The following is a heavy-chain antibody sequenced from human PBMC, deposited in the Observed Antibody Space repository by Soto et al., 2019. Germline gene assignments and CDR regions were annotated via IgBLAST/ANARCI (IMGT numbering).Heavy chain of an antibody. D-gene: IGHD4-4*01. CDR2: IIPIFGTA. CDR1: GGTFSSYA. Sequence: ASVKVSCKASGGTFSSYAISWVRQAPGQGLEWMGGIIPIFGTANYAQKFQGRVTITADESTSTAYMELSSLRSEDTAVYYWARDTTTVEYYYGMDVWGQGTTVTVSS. V-gene: IGHV1-69*13. CDR3: ARDTTTVEYYYGMDV. J-gene: IGHJ6*02.